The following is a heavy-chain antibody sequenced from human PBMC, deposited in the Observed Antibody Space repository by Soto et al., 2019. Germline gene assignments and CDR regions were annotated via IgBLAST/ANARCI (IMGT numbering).Heavy chain of an antibody. Sequence: GGSLRLSCAASGFTVNSNYMSWVRQAPGKGLEWVSVIYSGGNTYYADSVKGRFIISRDQSKNTLYLQMNSLRAEDTAVYYCASWNIEGHYYYYYGMDVWGQGTTVTVSS. CDR1: GFTVNSNY. CDR2: IYSGGNT. D-gene: IGHD1-1*01. V-gene: IGHV3-53*01. CDR3: ASWNIEGHYYYYYGMDV. J-gene: IGHJ6*02.